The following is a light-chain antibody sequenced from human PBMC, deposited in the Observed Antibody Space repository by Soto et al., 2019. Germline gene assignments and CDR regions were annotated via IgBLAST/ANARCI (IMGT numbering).Light chain of an antibody. CDR2: KAS. Sequence: DIQLTQSPSTLSASVGDRVTITCRASQSVSSWLAWYQQKPGKAPKLLISKASSLESGVPSRFTGSGSGTDFTLTISSLQPDDFATYYCQQYKSRWTFGQGTKVEIK. V-gene: IGKV1-5*03. CDR1: QSVSSW. J-gene: IGKJ1*01. CDR3: QQYKSRWT.